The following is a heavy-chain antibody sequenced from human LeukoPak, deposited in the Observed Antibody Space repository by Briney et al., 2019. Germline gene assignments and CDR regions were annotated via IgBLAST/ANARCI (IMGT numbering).Heavy chain of an antibody. CDR2: IYYSGSS. D-gene: IGHD6-13*01. CDR3: ARGPYIAAAGMWFDP. V-gene: IGHV4-59*01. Sequence: SETLSLTCTVSGGSISSYYWSWIRQPPGKGLEWIGYIYYSGSSNYNPSLKTPVTISVDTSNNQFSLKLSSVTAADTAVYYCARGPYIAAAGMWFDPCRQGTLVTVSS. J-gene: IGHJ5*02. CDR1: GGSISSYY.